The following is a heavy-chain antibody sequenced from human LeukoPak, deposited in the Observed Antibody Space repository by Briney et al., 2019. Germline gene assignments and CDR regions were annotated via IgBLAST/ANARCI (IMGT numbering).Heavy chain of an antibody. CDR2: IYYSGST. Sequence: SETLSLTCTVSGGSISSSSYYWGWIRQPPGKGLEWIGSIYYSGSTYYNPSLKSRVTISVDTSKNQFSLKLSSVTAADTAVYYCARDTTTPGIAAAGDLFDAFDIWGQGTMVTVSS. CDR1: GGSISSSSYY. V-gene: IGHV4-39*07. CDR3: ARDTTTPGIAAAGDLFDAFDI. J-gene: IGHJ3*02. D-gene: IGHD6-13*01.